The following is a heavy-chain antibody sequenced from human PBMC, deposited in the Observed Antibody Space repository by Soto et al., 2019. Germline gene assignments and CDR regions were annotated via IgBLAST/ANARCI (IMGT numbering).Heavy chain of an antibody. D-gene: IGHD6-13*01. Sequence: SSETLSLTCAVSGGSIRSSNWWSWVRQPPGKGLEWIGEIYHSGSTNYNPSLKSRVTISVDKSKNQFSLKLSSVTAADTAVYYCARAAMGGSSWPFDYWGQGTLVTVSS. V-gene: IGHV4-4*02. J-gene: IGHJ4*02. CDR2: IYHSGST. CDR1: GGSIRSSNW. CDR3: ARAAMGGSSWPFDY.